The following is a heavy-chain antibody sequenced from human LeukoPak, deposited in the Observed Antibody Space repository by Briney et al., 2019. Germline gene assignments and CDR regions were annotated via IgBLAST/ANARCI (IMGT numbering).Heavy chain of an antibody. D-gene: IGHD3-10*01. J-gene: IGHJ6*03. CDR2: IYPGDSVT. Sequence: GESLKISCKGSGYSFTSYWIGWVRQMPGKGLEWMGIIYPGDSVTRYSPSFQGQVTISADKSISTAYLQWSSLKASDTAMYYCARLPIGGFGELPWVYMDVWGKGTTVTISS. V-gene: IGHV5-51*01. CDR1: GYSFTSYW. CDR3: ARLPIGGFGELPWVYMDV.